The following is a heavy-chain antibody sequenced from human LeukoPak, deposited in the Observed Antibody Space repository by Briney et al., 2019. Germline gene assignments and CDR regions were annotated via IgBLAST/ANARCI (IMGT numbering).Heavy chain of an antibody. CDR1: GGSFSGYY. Sequence: SETLSLTCAVYGGSFSGYYWSWIRQPPGKGLEWIGEINHSGSTNNNPSLKSRVTISVDTSKNQFSLKLSSVTAADTAVYYCARARTQLWVPAYYMDVWGKGTTVTVSS. CDR3: ARARTQLWVPAYYMDV. D-gene: IGHD5-18*01. CDR2: INHSGST. J-gene: IGHJ6*03. V-gene: IGHV4-34*01.